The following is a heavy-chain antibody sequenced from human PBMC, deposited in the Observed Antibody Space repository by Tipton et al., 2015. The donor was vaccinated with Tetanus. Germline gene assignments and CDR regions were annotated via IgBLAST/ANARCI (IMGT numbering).Heavy chain of an antibody. CDR2: TYIRGTT. CDR1: GFSLSDYW. D-gene: IGHD1-1*01. J-gene: IGHJ5*02. CDR3: ARDRGDTGTVNWFDP. V-gene: IGHV4-4*07. Sequence: LRLSCAASGFSLSDYWMSWIRQTPGKGLEWIGRTYIRGTTTYNPSLKSRVTISVDTSENQMSLRLTSVTAADTAVYYCARDRGDTGTVNWFDPWGQGTLVTVSS.